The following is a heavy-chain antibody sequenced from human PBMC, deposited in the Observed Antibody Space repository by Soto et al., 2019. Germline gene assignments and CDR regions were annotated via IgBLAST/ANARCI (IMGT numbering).Heavy chain of an antibody. J-gene: IGHJ6*02. D-gene: IGHD1-26*01. CDR2: ISGSSSGT. CDR3: SNDRSESFRVYYSATAV. V-gene: IGHV3-23*01. Sequence: RWVRQDQEKGLEWVSGISGSSSGTYYTDSVKGRFTISRDNSKNTVYLQMNSLRGEDTAVYYFSNDRSESFRVYYSATAVWGQRTAV.